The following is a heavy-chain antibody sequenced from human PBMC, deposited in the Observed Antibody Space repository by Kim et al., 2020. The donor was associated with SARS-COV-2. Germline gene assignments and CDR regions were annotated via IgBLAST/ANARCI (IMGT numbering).Heavy chain of an antibody. V-gene: IGHV1-18*01. CDR1: GYTFTSYG. Sequence: ASVKVSCKASGYTFTSYGISWVRQAPGQGLEWMGWISAYNGNTNYAQKLQGRVTMTTDTSTSTAYMELRSLRSDDTAVYYCARALDCSSTSCYFVFGIENWFDPWGQGTLVTVSS. CDR3: ARALDCSSTSCYFVFGIENWFDP. J-gene: IGHJ5*02. D-gene: IGHD2-2*01. CDR2: ISAYNGNT.